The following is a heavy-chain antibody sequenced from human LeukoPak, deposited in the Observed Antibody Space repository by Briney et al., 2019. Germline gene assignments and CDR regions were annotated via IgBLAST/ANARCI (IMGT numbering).Heavy chain of an antibody. CDR2: IHYSGIT. V-gene: IGHV4-59*08. Sequence: SETLSLTCTVSGDSISSYYWSWTRQPPGKGLEYNGYIHYSGITNYNPSLKSRVTMSVDTSKNQFSLKLSSVTAADTAVYYCARHKNSGTYPLDSWGQGTLVTVSS. CDR3: ARHKNSGTYPLDS. J-gene: IGHJ4*02. CDR1: GDSISSYY. D-gene: IGHD3-10*01.